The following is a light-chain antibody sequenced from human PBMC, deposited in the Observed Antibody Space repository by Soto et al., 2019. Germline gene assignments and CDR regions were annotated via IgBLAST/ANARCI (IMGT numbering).Light chain of an antibody. CDR3: IQNTHFPLT. Sequence: EIVMTQPSLSAAVTLGQPASISCRSSQSLVHSDGNTYLRWLHVGPGQSPRPLIYKVSNRFPGVTDRFPGSGAETEFTLKISRVEAEVVGTYYCIQNTHFPLTCGGGPKVEI. CDR1: QSLVHSDGNTY. V-gene: IGKV2-24*01. J-gene: IGKJ4*01. CDR2: KVS.